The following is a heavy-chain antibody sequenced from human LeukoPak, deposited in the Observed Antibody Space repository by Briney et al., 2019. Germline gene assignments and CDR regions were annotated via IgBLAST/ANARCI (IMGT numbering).Heavy chain of an antibody. CDR1: GYTFTGYY. J-gene: IGHJ5*02. CDR3: ARGGSGSYFSWLDP. D-gene: IGHD3-10*01. V-gene: IGHV1-2*02. Sequence: ASVKVSCKASGYTFTGYYIHWVRQAPGQGLECVGWINPNSGGTNYARKFQGRVTMTRDTSISTAYMELSRLRSDDTAVYCCARGGSGSYFSWLDPWGQGTLVTVSS. CDR2: INPNSGGT.